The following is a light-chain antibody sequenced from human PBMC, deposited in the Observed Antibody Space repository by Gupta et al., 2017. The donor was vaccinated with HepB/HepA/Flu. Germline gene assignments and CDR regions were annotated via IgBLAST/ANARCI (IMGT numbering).Light chain of an antibody. J-gene: IGLJ3*02. CDR2: EVI. CDR3: SSYTSSNSWE. V-gene: IGLV2-14*01. CDR1: SSDVGGYNY. Sequence: QSALPQPASVSGSPGQSITISCTGTSSDVGGYNYVSWYQHHPGKAPKLMIDEVINRPSGVSNRCSGSKCGNTALMTISGLQADDEADYYCSSYTSSNSWEFGGGTKLTVL.